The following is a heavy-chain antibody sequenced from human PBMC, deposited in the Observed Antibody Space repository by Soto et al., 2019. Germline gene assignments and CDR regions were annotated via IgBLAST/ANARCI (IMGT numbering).Heavy chain of an antibody. D-gene: IGHD4-17*01. CDR3: ARHETLHGDYYY. J-gene: IGHJ4*02. CDR2: SYYSGST. Sequence: QVQLQESGPGLVKPSETLSLTCTVSGGSISSYYWSWIRQPPGKGLEWIGYSYYSGSTNYNPSLKSRVTISVDTSKNQFSLKLSSVTAADTAVYYCARHETLHGDYYYWGQGTLVTVSS. CDR1: GGSISSYY. V-gene: IGHV4-59*08.